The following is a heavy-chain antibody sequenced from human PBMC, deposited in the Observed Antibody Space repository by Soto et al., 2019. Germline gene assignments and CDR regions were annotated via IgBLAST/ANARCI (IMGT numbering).Heavy chain of an antibody. CDR1: GGSISSSSYY. CDR2: IYYSGST. V-gene: IGHV4-39*01. CDR3: ARGIPSSGCYSPDY. D-gene: IGHD6-19*01. Sequence: QLQLQESGPGLVKPSETLSLTCTVSGGSISSSSYYWGWIRQPPGKGLEWIGSIYYSGSTYYNPSLKSRVTISVDTSKNQFSLKLSFVTAADTAVYYCARGIPSSGCYSPDYWGQGTLVTVSS. J-gene: IGHJ4*02.